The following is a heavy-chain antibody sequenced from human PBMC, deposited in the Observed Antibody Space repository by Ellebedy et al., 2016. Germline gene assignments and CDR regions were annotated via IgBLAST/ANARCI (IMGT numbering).Heavy chain of an antibody. D-gene: IGHD4-17*01. J-gene: IGHJ4*02. CDR2: ISGGGDTT. CDR3: YYGHYSGS. V-gene: IGHV3-23*01. CDR1: GFAFRNFF. Sequence: GESLKISXVASGFAFRNFFMTWVRQAPGGGLEWVSTISGGGDTTVSADSVKGRFTISRDNSRYTLYLQMDSLRAADTTVYYCYYGHYSGSWGQGTLVTVSS.